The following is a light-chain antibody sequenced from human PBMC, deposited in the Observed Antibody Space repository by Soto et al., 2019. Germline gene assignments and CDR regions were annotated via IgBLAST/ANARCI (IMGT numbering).Light chain of an antibody. CDR1: SSDVGVYNY. Sequence: QSVLTQPRSVSGSPGQSVTISCTGTSSDVGVYNYISWYQQNPGKAPKLMIYDVTKRPSGVPDRFSVSKSGNTASLTISGLQAEDEADYFCCSYAGTYTVFGGGTQLTVL. J-gene: IGLJ7*01. V-gene: IGLV2-11*01. CDR2: DVT. CDR3: CSYAGTYTV.